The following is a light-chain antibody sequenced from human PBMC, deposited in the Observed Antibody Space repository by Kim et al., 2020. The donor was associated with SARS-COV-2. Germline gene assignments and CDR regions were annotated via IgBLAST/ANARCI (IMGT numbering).Light chain of an antibody. CDR1: SSNIGNNY. Sequence: GQEVTISCSGSSSNIGNNYVSWYQQHPGIAPKLLIYVNNKRPSGIPDRFSGSKSGTSATLGITGLQTGDEADYYCGTWDSSLSAVVFGGVTQLTVL. CDR2: VNN. J-gene: IGLJ2*01. V-gene: IGLV1-51*01. CDR3: GTWDSSLSAVV.